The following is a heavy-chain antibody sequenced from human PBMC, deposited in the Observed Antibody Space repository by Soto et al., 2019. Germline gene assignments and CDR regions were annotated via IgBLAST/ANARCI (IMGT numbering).Heavy chain of an antibody. CDR1: GGSISSGGYY. CDR3: ARDLRGSGWYYFAY. CDR2: VYNSGST. D-gene: IGHD6-19*01. Sequence: SETLSLTCTVSGGSISSGGYYWSWIRQPPGKGLEWIGYVYNSGSTNYNPSVKSRVTISVDTSKDQFSLQLSSVTAADTAVYYCARDLRGSGWYYFAYWGQGTLVTVSS. J-gene: IGHJ4*01. V-gene: IGHV4-61*08.